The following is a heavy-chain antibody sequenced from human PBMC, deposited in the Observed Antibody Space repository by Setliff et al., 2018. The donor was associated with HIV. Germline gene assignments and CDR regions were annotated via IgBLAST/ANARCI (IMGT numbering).Heavy chain of an antibody. CDR1: GGSLSGDY. J-gene: IGHJ4*02. D-gene: IGHD2-8*01. CDR3: ARGKRYCTNTTCKWGRGWDS. V-gene: IGHV4-34*01. Sequence: SETLSLTCAVYGGSLSGDYWTWIRQSQGKGLEWIGDINHSGNTHYSPTLKNLVTLSIDTSKNQYSLKLKSVAAADTAVYYCARGKRYCTNTTCKWGRGWDSWGQGTLVTVSS. CDR2: INHSGNT.